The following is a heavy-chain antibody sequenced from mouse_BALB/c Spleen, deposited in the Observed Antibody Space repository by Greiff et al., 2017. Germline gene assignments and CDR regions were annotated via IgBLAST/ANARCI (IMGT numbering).Heavy chain of an antibody. V-gene: IGHV1-14*01. D-gene: IGHD1-1*01. CDR2: INPYNDGT. CDR3: ARGGNYYGSSYLDY. CDR1: GYTFTSYV. J-gene: IGHJ2*01. Sequence: VQLKESGPELVKPGASVKMSCKASGYTFTSYVMHWVKQKPGQGLEWIGYINPYNDGTKYNEKFKGKATLTSDKSSSTAYMELSSLTSEDSAVYYCARGGNYYGSSYLDYWGQGTTLTVSS.